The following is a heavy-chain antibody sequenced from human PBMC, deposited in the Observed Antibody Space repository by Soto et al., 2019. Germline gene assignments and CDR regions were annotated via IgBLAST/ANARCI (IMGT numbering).Heavy chain of an antibody. Sequence: QVQLVESGXXXXXXXXXXRLSCAASGFTFSSYAMHWVRQAPGKGLEWVAVISYDGSNKYYADSVKGRFTISRDNSKNTLYLQLNSLRAEDTAVYYCARDKRDLRFLEWSYYFDYWGQGTLVTVSS. CDR2: ISYDGSNK. V-gene: IGHV3-30-3*01. CDR1: GFTFSSYA. J-gene: IGHJ4*02. CDR3: ARDKRDLRFLEWSYYFDY. D-gene: IGHD3-3*01.